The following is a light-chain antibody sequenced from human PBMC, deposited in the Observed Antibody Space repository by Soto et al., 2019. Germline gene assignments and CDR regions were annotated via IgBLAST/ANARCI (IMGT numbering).Light chain of an antibody. CDR1: QNIRTY. Sequence: DIQMTQSPSSLSASVGDRVTITCRASQNIRTYVNWYQQKPGRAPKLLIFEASRLQSGVPSRFSGSGSGTDFTLTITSLQQEDFATYYCQQTYITLWTFGQGTKVDIK. J-gene: IGKJ1*01. V-gene: IGKV1-39*01. CDR2: EAS. CDR3: QQTYITLWT.